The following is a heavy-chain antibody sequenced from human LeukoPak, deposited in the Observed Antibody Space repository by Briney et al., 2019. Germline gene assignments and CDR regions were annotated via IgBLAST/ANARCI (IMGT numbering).Heavy chain of an antibody. CDR2: IYHSGST. CDR3: ARVTHCYYYYMDV. Sequence: SGTLSLTCAVSGGSISSSNWWSWVRQPPGKGLEWIGEIYHSGSTNYNPSLKSRVTISVDKSKNQFSLKLSSVTAADTAVYYCARVTHCYYYYMDVWGKGTTVTVSS. CDR1: GGSISSSNW. V-gene: IGHV4-4*02. J-gene: IGHJ6*03.